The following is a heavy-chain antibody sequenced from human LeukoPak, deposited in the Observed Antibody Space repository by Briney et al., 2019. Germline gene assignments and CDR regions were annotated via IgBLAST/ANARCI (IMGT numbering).Heavy chain of an antibody. CDR1: GGSFSNNA. V-gene: IGHV1-46*01. Sequence: GSSAKVSCKASGGSFSNNAFSWVRQAPGQGLEWMGTINPRGGSTTYAQKFQGRVTMTRDTSTSTVYMQLSSLRSEDTAVYYCGRVTDRCGSSSCYVDYFDYWGQGTLVTVSS. J-gene: IGHJ4*02. D-gene: IGHD2-2*01. CDR3: GRVTDRCGSSSCYVDYFDY. CDR2: INPRGGST.